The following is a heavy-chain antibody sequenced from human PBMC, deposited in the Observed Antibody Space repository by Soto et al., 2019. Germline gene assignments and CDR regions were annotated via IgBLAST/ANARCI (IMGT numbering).Heavy chain of an antibody. D-gene: IGHD3-22*01. CDR2: IYYSGST. J-gene: IGHJ6*02. V-gene: IGHV4-31*03. CDR3: ARSTMTAPYGMDV. Sequence: SETLSLTCTVSGGSISSGGYYWSWIRQHPGKGLEWIGYIYYSGSTYYNPSLKSRVTISVDTSKNQFSLKLSPVTAADTAVYYCARSTMTAPYGMDVWGQGTTVTVSS. CDR1: GGSISSGGYY.